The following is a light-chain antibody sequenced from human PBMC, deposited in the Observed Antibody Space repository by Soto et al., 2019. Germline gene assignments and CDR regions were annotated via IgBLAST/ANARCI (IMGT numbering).Light chain of an antibody. CDR2: GAS. Sequence: EIVMTQSPATLSVSPGERATLSCRASQSVSSNLAWYQQKPGQAPRLLIYGASTRATGIPARFRSSGSGTEFTLTISSLHSEDFTRYHSKSSNNCPTTFGQGP. CDR3: KSSNNCPTT. CDR1: QSVSSN. J-gene: IGKJ1*01. V-gene: IGKV3-15*01.